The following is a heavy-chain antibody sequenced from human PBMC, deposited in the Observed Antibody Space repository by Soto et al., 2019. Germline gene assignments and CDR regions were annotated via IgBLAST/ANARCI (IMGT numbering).Heavy chain of an antibody. Sequence: QLQLQESGPGLVKPSETLSLTCTVSGGSISSSSYYWGWICQPPGKGLEWIGSIYYSGSTYYNPSLKSRVTISVDTSKNQFSLKLSSVTAADTAVYYCARPYGDREYNWFDPWGQGTLVTVSS. J-gene: IGHJ5*02. CDR1: GGSISSSSYY. CDR2: IYYSGST. V-gene: IGHV4-39*01. CDR3: ARPYGDREYNWFDP. D-gene: IGHD4-17*01.